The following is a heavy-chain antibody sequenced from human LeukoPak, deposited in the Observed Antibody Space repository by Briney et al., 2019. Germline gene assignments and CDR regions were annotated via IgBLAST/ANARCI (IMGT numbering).Heavy chain of an antibody. CDR3: ARFKGGTGFDS. J-gene: IGHJ4*02. CDR1: GCSITTSDFD. CDR2: ISSSGKA. D-gene: IGHD1-26*01. V-gene: IGHV4-39*01. Sequence: PSETLSLTCTVSGCSITTSDFDWAWIRQPPGQGFEWIATISSSGKAYYYPSLMSRVTISVDTSKNQFSLDVTSVTAADTGLFYCARFKGGTGFDSWGQGTLVTVSS.